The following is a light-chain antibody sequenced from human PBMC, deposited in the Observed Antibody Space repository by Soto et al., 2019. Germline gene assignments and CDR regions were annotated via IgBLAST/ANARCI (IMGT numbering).Light chain of an antibody. V-gene: IGKV3-15*01. Sequence: EIVLTQSPGTLSASPGERATLSCRASQSVRSHLAWYRQRPGQAPRLLIYDASSRATGIPARFSGSGSGTEFALTISSLQSDDFATYYCQQYNSYSPTFGQGTRLEIK. CDR2: DAS. CDR1: QSVRSH. J-gene: IGKJ5*01. CDR3: QQYNSYSPT.